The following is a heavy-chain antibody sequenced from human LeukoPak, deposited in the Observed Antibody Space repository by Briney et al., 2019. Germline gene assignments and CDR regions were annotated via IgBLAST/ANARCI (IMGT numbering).Heavy chain of an antibody. Sequence: GGSLRLSCAASGFTFSSYAMHWVRQAPGKGLEWVAVISYDGSNKYYADSVKGRFTISRDNSKNTLYLQMNSLRAEDTAVYYCARDMAEMAAYDAFDIWGQGTMVTVSS. CDR2: ISYDGSNK. CDR3: ARDMAEMAAYDAFDI. V-gene: IGHV3-30*04. CDR1: GFTFSSYA. D-gene: IGHD5-24*01. J-gene: IGHJ3*02.